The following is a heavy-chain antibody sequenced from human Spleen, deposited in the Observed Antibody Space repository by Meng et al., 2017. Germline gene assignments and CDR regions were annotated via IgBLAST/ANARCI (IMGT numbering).Heavy chain of an antibody. CDR2: IYPGDSDT. CDR3: ARAADTAMLTDS. D-gene: IGHD5-18*01. CDR1: GYSFTSYW. V-gene: IGHV5-51*01. Sequence: KVSCKASGYSFTSYWIGWVRQMPGKGLEWVGIIYPGDSDTRYSPSFQGHVTMSVDKSISTAYLQWSSLRASDTAIYYCARAADTAMLTDSWGQGTLVTVSS. J-gene: IGHJ4*02.